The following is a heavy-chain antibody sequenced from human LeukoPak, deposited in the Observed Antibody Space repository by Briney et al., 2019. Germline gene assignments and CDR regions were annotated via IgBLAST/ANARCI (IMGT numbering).Heavy chain of an antibody. CDR1: GFTFSSYA. CDR3: ARGGGSNGWFY. D-gene: IGHD6-19*01. J-gene: IGHJ4*02. V-gene: IGHV3-7*04. Sequence: GGSLRLSCAASGFTFSSYAMHWVRQAPGKGLEWVANIKQDGSEKYYVDSVKGRFTISRDNAKNSLYLQMNSLRAEDTAVYYCARGGGSNGWFYWGQGTLVTVSS. CDR2: IKQDGSEK.